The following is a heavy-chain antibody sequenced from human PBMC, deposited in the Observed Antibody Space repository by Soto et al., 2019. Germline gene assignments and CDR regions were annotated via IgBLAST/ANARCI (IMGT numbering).Heavy chain of an antibody. CDR2: IIPIFGTA. CDR3: WRDLWGGRGRPVIFYYRMDV. D-gene: IGHD3-3*01. J-gene: IGHJ6*02. V-gene: IGHV1-69*01. Sequence: QVQLVQSGAEVKKPGSSVKVSCKASGGTFSSYAISWVRQAPGQGLEWMGGIIPIFGTANYAQKFQGRVTITADETTGTAYMELGRLRSWDTGVYLCWRDLWGGRGRPVIFYYRMDVWGQRTTVTVSS. CDR1: GGTFSSYA.